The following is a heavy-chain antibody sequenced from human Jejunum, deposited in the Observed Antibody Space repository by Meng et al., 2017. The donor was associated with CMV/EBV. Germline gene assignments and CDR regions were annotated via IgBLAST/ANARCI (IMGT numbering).Heavy chain of an antibody. CDR1: GYDFSAYG. V-gene: IGHV1-18*01. CDR3: ARKQWEPDY. D-gene: IGHD1-26*01. J-gene: IGHJ4*02. CDR2: VSSYTDNT. Sequence: VSCKTSGYDFSAYGISWVRQAPGQGLEWIGWVSSYTDNTKYAPKFQGRVTMTADASITTAHLELRSLRSDDTAVYYCARKQWEPDYWGQGTLVTVSS.